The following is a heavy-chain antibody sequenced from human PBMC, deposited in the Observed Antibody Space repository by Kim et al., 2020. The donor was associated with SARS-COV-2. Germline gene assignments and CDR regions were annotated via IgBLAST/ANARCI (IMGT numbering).Heavy chain of an antibody. D-gene: IGHD3-16*02. CDR2: ISYDGSNK. CDR3: AKEMYYDYIWGGYRYNA. Sequence: GGSLRLSCAASGFTFSSYGMHWVRQAPGKGLEWVAVISYDGSNKYYADSVKGRFTISRDNSKNTLYLQMNSLRAEDTAVYYCAKEMYYDYIWGGYRYNA. J-gene: IGHJ3*01. V-gene: IGHV3-30*18. CDR1: GFTFSSYG.